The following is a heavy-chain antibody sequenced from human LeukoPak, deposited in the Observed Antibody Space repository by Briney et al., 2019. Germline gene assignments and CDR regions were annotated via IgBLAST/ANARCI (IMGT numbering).Heavy chain of an antibody. CDR3: ARMASNKGLDY. V-gene: IGHV2-70*01. Sequence: SGPTLLHPTQTLTLTYTLSGFSLSTSGMCVSWIRQPPGKALEWLPLIEWDDDKYYSTSLKTRLTISKDTSKNQVVLTMTNMDPGDTATYYCARMASNKGLDYWGQGTLVTVSS. CDR1: GFSLSTSGMC. CDR2: IEWDDDK. J-gene: IGHJ4*02. D-gene: IGHD2/OR15-2a*01.